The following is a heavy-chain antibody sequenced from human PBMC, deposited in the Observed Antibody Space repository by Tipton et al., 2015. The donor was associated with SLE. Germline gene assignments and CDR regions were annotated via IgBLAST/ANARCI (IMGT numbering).Heavy chain of an antibody. Sequence: LRLSCTVSGGSISSHYWSWIRQPAGKGLEWIGYIYTSGGTNYNPSLKSRVTISVDTSKNQFSLKLSSVTAADTAVYYCARQAGDYGGNGYWGQGTLVTVSS. CDR3: ARQAGDYGGNGY. D-gene: IGHD4-23*01. J-gene: IGHJ4*02. CDR2: IYTSGGT. V-gene: IGHV4-4*09. CDR1: GGSISSHY.